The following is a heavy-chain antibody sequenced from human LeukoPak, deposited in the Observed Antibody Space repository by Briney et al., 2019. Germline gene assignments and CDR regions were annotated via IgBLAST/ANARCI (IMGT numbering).Heavy chain of an antibody. CDR1: GFMFSSYW. J-gene: IGHJ1*01. V-gene: IGHV3-7*05. CDR2: IKQDGSEK. Sequence: GGSLRLSCAASGFMFSSYWMNWVRQAPGKGLEWVANIKQDGSEKYYVDSVKGRFTISRDNAKNSLYLQMNSLRAEDTAVYYCARDRANHLVGVDAEYFQHWGQGTLVTVSS. CDR3: ARDRANHLVGVDAEYFQH. D-gene: IGHD3-10*01.